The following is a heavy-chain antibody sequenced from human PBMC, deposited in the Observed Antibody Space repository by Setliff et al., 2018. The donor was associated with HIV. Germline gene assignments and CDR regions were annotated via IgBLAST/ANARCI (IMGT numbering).Heavy chain of an antibody. J-gene: IGHJ4*02. CDR1: GDSISSGGHY. D-gene: IGHD3-22*01. CDR3: ASRDTSRYFDDY. CDR2: IHYSGST. Sequence: PSETLSLTCSVSGDSISSGGHYWSWIRQSPGKGLEWIGYIHYSGSTYFNPSLKSRVGISTDTSKNQFSLKLTSVTAADTAVYYCASRDTSRYFDDYWGQGTLFTVSS. V-gene: IGHV4-30-4*08.